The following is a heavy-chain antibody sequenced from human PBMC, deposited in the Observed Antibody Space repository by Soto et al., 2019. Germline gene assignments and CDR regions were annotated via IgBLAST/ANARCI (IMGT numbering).Heavy chain of an antibody. D-gene: IGHD3-10*01. CDR1: GFTFSSYA. J-gene: IGHJ3*02. Sequence: EVQLLESGGGLVQPGGSLRLSCAASGFTFSSYAMSWVRQAPGKGLEWVSGISGSGGSTYYADSVKGRFTISRANSNNTLYLQMNSLRAAYTAVYYFAATRSLYGSGSYIWGQGTMVTVSS. CDR2: ISGSGGST. V-gene: IGHV3-23*01. CDR3: AATRSLYGSGSYI.